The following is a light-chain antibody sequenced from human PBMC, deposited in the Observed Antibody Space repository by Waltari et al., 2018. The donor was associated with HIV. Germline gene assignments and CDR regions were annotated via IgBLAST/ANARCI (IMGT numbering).Light chain of an antibody. CDR3: CSYAGSYTWL. Sequence: QSALTQPRSVSGSPGQSVTISCTGTSSDIGGYNYVSWYQQYPGKAPQVVIYDVSGRPSGVPDRFSGSKASNTASLTISGLQAGDEADYYCCSYAGSYTWLFGGGTKLTVL. CDR2: DVS. V-gene: IGLV2-11*01. CDR1: SSDIGGYNY. J-gene: IGLJ3*02.